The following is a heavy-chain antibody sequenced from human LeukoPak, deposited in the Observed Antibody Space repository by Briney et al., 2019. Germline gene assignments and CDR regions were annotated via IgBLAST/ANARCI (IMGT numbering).Heavy chain of an antibody. CDR1: GGSISSYY. D-gene: IGHD6-6*01. CDR2: IYTSGST. J-gene: IGHJ3*02. V-gene: IGHV4-4*07. CDR3: ARAPSIAAIRHAFDI. Sequence: SETLSLTCTVSGGSISSYYWSWIRQPAGKGLEWIERIYTSGSTNYNPSLKSRVTMSVDTSKNQFSLKLSSVTAADTAVYYCARAPSIAAIRHAFDIWGQGTMVTVSS.